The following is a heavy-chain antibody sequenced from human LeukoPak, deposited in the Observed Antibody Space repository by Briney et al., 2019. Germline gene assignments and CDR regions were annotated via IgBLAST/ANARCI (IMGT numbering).Heavy chain of an antibody. J-gene: IGHJ4*02. D-gene: IGHD3-22*01. CDR1: GYTFTSYW. CDR3: ARHRRYYYDSSGYTPTDY. Sequence: KVSCKASGYTFTSYWIGWVRQMPGKGLEWMGIIYPGDSDTRYGPSFQGQVTISADKSISTAYLQWSSLKASDTAMYYCARHRRYYYDSSGYTPTDYWGQGTLVTVSS. CDR2: IYPGDSDT. V-gene: IGHV5-51*01.